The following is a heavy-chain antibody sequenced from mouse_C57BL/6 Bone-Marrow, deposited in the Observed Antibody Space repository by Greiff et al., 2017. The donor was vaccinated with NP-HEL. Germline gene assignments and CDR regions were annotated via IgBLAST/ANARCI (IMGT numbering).Heavy chain of an antibody. V-gene: IGHV1-64*01. D-gene: IGHD3-2*02. J-gene: IGHJ3*01. CDR1: GYTFTSYW. CDR3: ARRQLRLTFAY. Sequence: VQLQQPGAELVKPGASVKLSCKASGYTFTSYWMHWVKQRPGQGLEWIGMIHPDSGSTNYNEKFKGKATLTVDKTSSTAYMQLSSLTSEDSAVYYFARRQLRLTFAYWGRGTLVTVSA. CDR2: IHPDSGST.